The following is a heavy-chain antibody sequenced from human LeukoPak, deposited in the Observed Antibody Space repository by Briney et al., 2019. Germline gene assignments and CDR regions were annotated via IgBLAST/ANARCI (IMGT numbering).Heavy chain of an antibody. Sequence: GESLKISCKGSGYSFTSYWIGWVRQMPGKGLEWMGIINPGDSDTRYSPSFQGQVTISADKSISTAYLQWSSLKASDTALYYCAKANSRFGLGIFGTFDYWGQGTLVTVSS. V-gene: IGHV5-51*01. CDR3: AKANSRFGLGIFGTFDY. CDR2: INPGDSDT. D-gene: IGHD3/OR15-3a*01. CDR1: GYSFTSYW. J-gene: IGHJ4*02.